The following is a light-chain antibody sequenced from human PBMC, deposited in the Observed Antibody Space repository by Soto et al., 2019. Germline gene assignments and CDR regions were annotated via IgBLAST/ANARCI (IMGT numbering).Light chain of an antibody. Sequence: EIIMTQSPATLSVSPGERATLSCRASQSVSNNFAWYQQKPGQAPRLLIYYASTRATGIPDRFSGSGSGTEFTLTISSLQSEDFAVYYCQQYNDWPPITFGQGTQLEVK. V-gene: IGKV3-15*01. J-gene: IGKJ5*01. CDR3: QQYNDWPPIT. CDR1: QSVSNN. CDR2: YAS.